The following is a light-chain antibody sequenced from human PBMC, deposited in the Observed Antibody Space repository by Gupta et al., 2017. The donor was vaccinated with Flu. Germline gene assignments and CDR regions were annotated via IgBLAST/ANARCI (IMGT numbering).Light chain of an antibody. J-gene: IGKJ1*01. CDR3: MQALKTRRT. V-gene: IGKV2-28*01. CDR1: QSHLHSNGYNY. Sequence: DLVKTQSLLSLSVTPGERASLSSRSSQSHLHSNGYNYLDWYLQKPGQSPQLLIYFGSNRASGVPDRFSGSGSGTDFTLNISRVEAEDFGVYYCMQALKTRRTFGQGTKVEIK. CDR2: FGS.